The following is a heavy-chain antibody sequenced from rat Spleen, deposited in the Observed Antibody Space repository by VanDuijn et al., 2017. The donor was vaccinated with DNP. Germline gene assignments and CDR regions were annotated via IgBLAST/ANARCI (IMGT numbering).Heavy chain of an antibody. V-gene: IGHV5-7*01. CDR2: ISYDGSST. D-gene: IGHD1-1*01. CDR3: AATTGYWFAY. Sequence: EVQLVESGGGLVQPGRSLKLSCAASGFTFSDYNMAWVRQAPKKGLEWVATISYDGSSTYYRDSVKGRFTISRDNAKSTLYLQMDSLRSEDTATYYCAATTGYWFAYWGQGTLVTVSS. CDR1: GFTFSDYN. J-gene: IGHJ3*01.